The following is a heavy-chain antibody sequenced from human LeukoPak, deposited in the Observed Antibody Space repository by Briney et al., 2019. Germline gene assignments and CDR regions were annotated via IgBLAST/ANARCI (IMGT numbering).Heavy chain of an antibody. CDR2: IYYSGST. Sequence: SETLSLTCTVSGDSISSSTYYWGWIRQPPGKGLEWIGTIYYSGSTYYNSSLKSRVTISVDTSENQFSLKLSSVTAADTAVYYCARDAAAVVTPYYYGMDVWGQGTTVTVSS. V-gene: IGHV4-39*07. CDR1: GDSISSSTYY. D-gene: IGHD3-22*01. J-gene: IGHJ6*02. CDR3: ARDAAAVVTPYYYGMDV.